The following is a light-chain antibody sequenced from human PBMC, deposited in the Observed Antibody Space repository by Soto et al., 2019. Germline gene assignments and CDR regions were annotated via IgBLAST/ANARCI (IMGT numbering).Light chain of an antibody. CDR1: SSDVGGYNF. CDR2: DVS. V-gene: IGLV2-11*01. J-gene: IGLJ3*02. Sequence: QSVLTQPRSVSGSPGQSVTISCTGTSSDVGGYNFVSWYQQHPGKAPKFLIYDVSKRPSGVPDRFSGSKSGNTASLTISGPQAEDEADYYCCSYAGSYSWVFGGGTKLTVL. CDR3: CSYAGSYSWV.